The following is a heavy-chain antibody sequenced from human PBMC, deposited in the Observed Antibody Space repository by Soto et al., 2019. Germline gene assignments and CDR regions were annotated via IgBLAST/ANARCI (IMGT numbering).Heavy chain of an antibody. J-gene: IGHJ5*02. V-gene: IGHV4-4*02. CDR3: ASLYSVQLNH. Sequence: QVQLQESGPGLVKPSGTLSLTCAVSGGSISSSNWWSWARQPPVKGLEWIGEIYHSGSTNYNPSLKSRVTISGDTSKNQFSLKLSPVTAADTAVYYCASLYSVQLNHWGQGTLVTVSS. D-gene: IGHD1-26*01. CDR1: GGSISSSNW. CDR2: IYHSGST.